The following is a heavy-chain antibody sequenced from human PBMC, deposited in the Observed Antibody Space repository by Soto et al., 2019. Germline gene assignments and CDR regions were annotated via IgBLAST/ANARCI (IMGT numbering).Heavy chain of an antibody. CDR3: TTYCSGGSCYYYYGMDV. CDR1: GFTFSNAW. CDR2: IKSKTDGGTT. Sequence: RSLRLSCAASGFTFSNAWMSWVRQAPGKGLEWVGRIKSKTDGGTTDYAAPVKGRFTISRDDSKNTLYLQMNSLKTEDTAVYYCTTYCSGGSCYYYYGMDVWGQGTTVTVSS. D-gene: IGHD2-15*01. J-gene: IGHJ6*02. V-gene: IGHV3-15*01.